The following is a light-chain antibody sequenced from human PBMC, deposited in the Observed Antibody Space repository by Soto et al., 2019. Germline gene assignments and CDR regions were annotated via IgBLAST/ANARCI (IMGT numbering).Light chain of an antibody. Sequence: QSALTQPRSVSGSPGQSVTISCTGTSSDVGGYNYVSWYQQHPGKAPKLMIYDVSKRHSGVPYRFSGSKPGNTASLTISGPQAEEEAVYSCCPYTASYLVFGGGTQLTV. V-gene: IGLV2-11*01. CDR2: DVS. CDR3: CPYTASYLV. CDR1: SSDVGGYNY. J-gene: IGLJ2*01.